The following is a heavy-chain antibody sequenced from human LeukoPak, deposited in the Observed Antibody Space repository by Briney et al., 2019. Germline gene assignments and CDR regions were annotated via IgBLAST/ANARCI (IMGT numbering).Heavy chain of an antibody. CDR1: GASISSGGYY. D-gene: IGHD5-24*01. CDR2: IYYSRST. V-gene: IGHV4-30-4*01. Sequence: PSQTLSLTCTVSGASISSGGYYWNWIRQPPGKGLEWIGYIYYSRSTSYSPSLKSRLTISVDTSKNQFSLKLSSVTAADTAVYYCARDGYNSGYFDYWGQGTLGTVSS. J-gene: IGHJ4*02. CDR3: ARDGYNSGYFDY.